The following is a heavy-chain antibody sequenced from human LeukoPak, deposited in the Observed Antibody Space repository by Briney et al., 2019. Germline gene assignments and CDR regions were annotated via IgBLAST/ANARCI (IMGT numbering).Heavy chain of an antibody. CDR1: GYTFTDNY. D-gene: IGHD2-2*01. Sequence: GASVKVSCKASGYTFTDNYMHWVRQAPGPGLEWMGWINPNSGGTDYPQKFQGRVTMIRDTSISTAYMELSRLTSDDTAVYYCARGRYRSETSCSDFDSCGQGTLVTVSS. V-gene: IGHV1-2*02. CDR2: INPNSGGT. CDR3: ARGRYRSETSCSDFDS. J-gene: IGHJ4*02.